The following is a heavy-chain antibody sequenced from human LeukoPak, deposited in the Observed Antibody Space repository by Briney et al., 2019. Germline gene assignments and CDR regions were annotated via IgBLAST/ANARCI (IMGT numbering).Heavy chain of an antibody. CDR2: IYTGGST. J-gene: IGHJ5*02. Sequence: SQTLSLTCTVSGGSISSGDYYWNWIRQPAGKALQWIGRIYTGGSTNYNPSLKSRVTISVDTSKNQFSLNLTSVTAADTAVYYCARFTPQGYGRGGYNRFDPWGQGTLVTVSS. D-gene: IGHD3-10*01. V-gene: IGHV4-61*02. CDR1: GGSISSGDYY. CDR3: ARFTPQGYGRGGYNRFDP.